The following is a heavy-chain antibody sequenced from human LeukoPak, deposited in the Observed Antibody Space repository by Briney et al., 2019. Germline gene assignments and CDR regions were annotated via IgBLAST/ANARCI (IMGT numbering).Heavy chain of an antibody. J-gene: IGHJ4*02. CDR3: ATAVHSSGSYYFDY. CDR1: GYTFTDDY. Sequence: ASVKVSCKVSGYTFTDDYMHWVQQAPGKGLEWMGLVDPEDGETIYAEKFQGRVTITADTSTDTAYMELSSLRSEDTAVYYCATAVHSSGSYYFDYWGQGTLVTVSS. D-gene: IGHD1-26*01. CDR2: VDPEDGET. V-gene: IGHV1-69-2*01.